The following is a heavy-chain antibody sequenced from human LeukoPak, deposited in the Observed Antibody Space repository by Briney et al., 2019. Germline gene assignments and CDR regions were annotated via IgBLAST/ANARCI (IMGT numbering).Heavy chain of an antibody. CDR3: AKDSRYTYGDLDY. D-gene: IGHD5-18*01. CDR2: ISGSGGST. Sequence: GGSLRLSCAASGFTFSSYAMSWVRQAPGKGLEWVSAISGSGGSTSYADSVKGRFTISRDNSKNILYLQMHNVRAEDTAVYYCAKDSRYTYGDLDYWGQGTLVTVSS. J-gene: IGHJ4*02. CDR1: GFTFSSYA. V-gene: IGHV3-23*01.